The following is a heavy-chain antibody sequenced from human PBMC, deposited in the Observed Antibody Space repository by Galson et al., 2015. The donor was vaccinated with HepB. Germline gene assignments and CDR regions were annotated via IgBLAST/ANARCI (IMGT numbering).Heavy chain of an antibody. Sequence: SLRLSCAASGFTFSAYDMYWVRQAPGKGLEWVSSITTSSSYIYYADSMRGRFTISRDNAKNSLFPQMDSLRAEDTAVYYCAKAGCSGAGCYLRYSWIDSWGQGTLVTVS. D-gene: IGHD2-2*01. J-gene: IGHJ5*01. V-gene: IGHV3-21*06. CDR2: ITTSSSYI. CDR3: AKAGCSGAGCYLRYSWIDS. CDR1: GFTFSAYD.